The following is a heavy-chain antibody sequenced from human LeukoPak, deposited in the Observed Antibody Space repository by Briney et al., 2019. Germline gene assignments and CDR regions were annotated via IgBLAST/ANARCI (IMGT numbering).Heavy chain of an antibody. Sequence: AGGSLRLSCAASGFTFSSYGMHWVRQAPGKGLEWVAVIWYDGSNKYYADSVKGRFTISRDNSKNTLYLQMNSLRAEDTAVYYCARGVSGSYLLDYWGQGTLVTVSS. J-gene: IGHJ4*02. D-gene: IGHD1-26*01. V-gene: IGHV3-33*01. CDR1: GFTFSSYG. CDR2: IWYDGSNK. CDR3: ARGVSGSYLLDY.